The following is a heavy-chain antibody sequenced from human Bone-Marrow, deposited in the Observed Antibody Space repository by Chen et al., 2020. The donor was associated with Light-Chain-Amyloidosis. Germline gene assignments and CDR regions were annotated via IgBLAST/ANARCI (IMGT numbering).Heavy chain of an antibody. CDR1: SGSISSDNYY. Sequence: QLQLQESGPGLVKTSETLSLTCTVFSGSISSDNYYWGWIRQPPGQGLEWIGSIYFRGDTYYRPSLRSRVTISVDTSKNQFSLILNSMTAADTAVYYCVRQRRGIGWLPVYWGQGTLVTVSS. J-gene: IGHJ4*02. CDR2: IYFRGDT. D-gene: IGHD3-9*01. V-gene: IGHV4-39*01. CDR3: VRQRRGIGWLPVY.